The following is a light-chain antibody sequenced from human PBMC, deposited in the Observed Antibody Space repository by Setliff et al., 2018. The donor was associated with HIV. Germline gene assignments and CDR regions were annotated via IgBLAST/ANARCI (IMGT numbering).Light chain of an antibody. Sequence: SYELTQPPSVSVAPGKTARITCGGHKIGSRTVHWYQQKPGQAPVLVIYYDSDRPSGIPERFSGSNSGNTATLTISRVEAGDEADYYCQVWDSSSDLGVFGTGTKVTVL. CDR1: KIGSRT. CDR2: YDS. J-gene: IGLJ1*01. CDR3: QVWDSSSDLGV. V-gene: IGLV3-21*04.